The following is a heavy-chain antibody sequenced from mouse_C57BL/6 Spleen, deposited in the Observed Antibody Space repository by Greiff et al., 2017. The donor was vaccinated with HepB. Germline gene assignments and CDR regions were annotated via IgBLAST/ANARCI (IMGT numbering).Heavy chain of an antibody. V-gene: IGHV1-61*01. CDR3: AREGGHWYFDV. CDR2: IYPSDSET. CDR1: GYTFTSYW. J-gene: IGHJ1*03. Sequence: QVQLQQPGAELVRPGSSVKLSCKASGYTFTSYWMDWVKQRPGQGLEWIGNIYPSDSETHYNQKFKDKATLTVDKSSSTAYMQLSSLTSEDSAVYYCAREGGHWYFDVWGTGTTVTVSS.